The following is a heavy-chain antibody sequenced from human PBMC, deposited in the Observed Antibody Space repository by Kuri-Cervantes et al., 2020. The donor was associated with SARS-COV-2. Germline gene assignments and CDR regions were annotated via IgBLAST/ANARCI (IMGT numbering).Heavy chain of an antibody. CDR2: INPNSGGT. CDR1: GYTFTGYY. Sequence: SVKVSCKASGYTFTGYYMHWVRQAPGQGLEWMGWINPNSGGTNYAQKFQGRVTMTRDMSISTAYMELSRLRSDDTAVYYCARDFQSKSGYYYYGMDVWGQGTTVTVSS. CDR3: ARDFQSKSGYYYYGMDV. J-gene: IGHJ6*02. D-gene: IGHD4-11*01. V-gene: IGHV1-2*02.